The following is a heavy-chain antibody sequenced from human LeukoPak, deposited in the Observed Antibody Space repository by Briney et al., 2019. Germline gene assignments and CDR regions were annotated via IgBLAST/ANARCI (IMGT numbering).Heavy chain of an antibody. D-gene: IGHD2-15*01. V-gene: IGHV5-51*01. J-gene: IGHJ4*02. Sequence: GESLKISCKGSGYSFTSYWIGWVRQMPGKGLEWMGIIYPGDSDTRYSPSFQGQVTISADKSISTAYLQWSSLKASDTAMYYCARLVRGCSGGSCYSTHFDYWGQGTLVTVSS. CDR1: GYSFTSYW. CDR2: IYPGDSDT. CDR3: ARLVRGCSGGSCYSTHFDY.